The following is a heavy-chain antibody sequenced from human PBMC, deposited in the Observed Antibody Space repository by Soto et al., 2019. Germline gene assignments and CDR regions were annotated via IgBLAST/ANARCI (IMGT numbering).Heavy chain of an antibody. Sequence: AETLSLTFTVSGASISGFYWSWIRKSAGKGLEWIVRIYATGTTDYNPALKSRVMMSVDTSKNQFSLKLRSVTAADTAVYYCVSDGTKTSRDWFHXWGQGITVPASX. D-gene: IGHD1-1*01. CDR2: IYATGTT. V-gene: IGHV4-4*07. CDR1: GASISGFY. J-gene: IGHJ5*02. CDR3: VSDGTKTSRDWFHX.